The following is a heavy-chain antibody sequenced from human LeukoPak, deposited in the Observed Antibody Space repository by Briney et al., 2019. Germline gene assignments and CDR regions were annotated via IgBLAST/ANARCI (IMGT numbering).Heavy chain of an antibody. Sequence: ASVKVSCKASGYTFTDYYIHWVRQTPGQGLEWMARINTNGSSTFYSETVPGRVTLTRDTAINTLYMELNRLRSGDTAVYYCARDRRSPSDYDHFDYWGQGTLVTVSS. CDR1: GYTFTDYY. J-gene: IGHJ4*02. V-gene: IGHV1-2*06. CDR2: INTNGSST. CDR3: ARDRRSPSDYDHFDY. D-gene: IGHD5-12*01.